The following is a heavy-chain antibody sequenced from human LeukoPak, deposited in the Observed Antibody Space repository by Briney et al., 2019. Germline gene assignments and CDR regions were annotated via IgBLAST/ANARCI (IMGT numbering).Heavy chain of an antibody. V-gene: IGHV3-66*01. CDR2: IYSGGST. CDR3: ARVKMHYYDSSGYYYEPYFDY. CDR1: GFTVSSNY. Sequence: GGSLRLSCAASGFTVSSNYMSWVRQAPGKGLEWVSVIYSGGSTYYADSVKGRFTISRDNSKNTLYLQMNSLRAEDTAVYYCARVKMHYYDSSGYYYEPYFDYWGQGTLVTVSS. D-gene: IGHD3-22*01. J-gene: IGHJ4*02.